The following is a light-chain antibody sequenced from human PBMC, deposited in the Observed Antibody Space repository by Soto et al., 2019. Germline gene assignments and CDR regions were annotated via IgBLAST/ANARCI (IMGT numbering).Light chain of an antibody. CDR1: QSVSRN. CDR2: GAS. J-gene: IGKJ1*01. V-gene: IGKV3-15*01. Sequence: EMVMTQSPGTLSAPRGERATLSCRASQSVSRNLAWYQQKPGQAPRLLIYGASTRATGIPARFSGSGSGTEFTLTISSLQSEDFAVYYCQEYNNWPRTFGQGTKV. CDR3: QEYNNWPRT.